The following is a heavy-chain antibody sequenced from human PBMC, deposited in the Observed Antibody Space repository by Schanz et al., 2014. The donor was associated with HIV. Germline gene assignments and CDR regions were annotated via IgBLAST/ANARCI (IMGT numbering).Heavy chain of an antibody. D-gene: IGHD6-6*01. J-gene: IGHJ6*02. CDR3: ASTVYPYSSSSVYYYGMDV. Sequence: QVQLVESGGGVVQPGRSLRLSCAASGFTFRNYGMHWVRQAPGKGLEWVAVIWYDGSNKYYADSVKGRFTISRDNSKNTLYVQMDSLRAEDTAVYYCASTVYPYSSSSVYYYGMDVWGQGTTVTVSS. V-gene: IGHV3-33*01. CDR2: IWYDGSNK. CDR1: GFTFRNYG.